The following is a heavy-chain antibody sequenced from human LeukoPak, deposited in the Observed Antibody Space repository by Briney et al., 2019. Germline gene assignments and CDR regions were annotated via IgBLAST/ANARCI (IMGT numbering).Heavy chain of an antibody. CDR3: ARGYYDSSGYSNTFDI. CDR1: GASISSYY. Sequence: PSETLSLTCTVSGASISSYYWSWIRQPPGKGLEWIGYIYYSGNTNYNPSLKSRVTISVDTSKNQFSLKLSSVTAADTAVYYCARGYYDSSGYSNTFDIWVQGTMVTVSS. CDR2: IYYSGNT. J-gene: IGHJ3*02. D-gene: IGHD3-22*01. V-gene: IGHV4-59*01.